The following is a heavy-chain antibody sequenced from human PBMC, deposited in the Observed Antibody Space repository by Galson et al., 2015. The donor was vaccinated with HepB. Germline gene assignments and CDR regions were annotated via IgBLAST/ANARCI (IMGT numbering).Heavy chain of an antibody. CDR1: VSIFTSYG. V-gene: IGHV1-18*04. Sequence: SVKVSCKASVSIFTSYGIAWVRQAPGQGLEWMGWIRPYTGHTNYVQKFQGRITMTTDTSTTTAYMELRSLRFDDTAVYYCAREVYSSGWFLDNWGQGTLVTVSS. CDR2: IRPYTGHT. J-gene: IGHJ4*02. D-gene: IGHD6-13*01. CDR3: AREVYSSGWFLDN.